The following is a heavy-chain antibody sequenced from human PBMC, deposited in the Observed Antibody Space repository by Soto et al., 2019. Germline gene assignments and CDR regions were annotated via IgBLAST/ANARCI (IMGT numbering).Heavy chain of an antibody. D-gene: IGHD3-3*01. Sequence: QITLKESGPTLVKPTQTLTLTCTFSGFSLSTSGVGVGWIRQPPGKALEWLALIYWDDDKRYSPSLKSRLSITKYTAKDQVVFTMTSMDPVDTATFYWAHRPDVFWTGYYKANWVDPWGQGTLVTVSS. CDR1: GFSLSTSGVG. CDR2: IYWDDDK. J-gene: IGHJ5*02. V-gene: IGHV2-5*02. CDR3: AHRPDVFWTGYYKANWVDP.